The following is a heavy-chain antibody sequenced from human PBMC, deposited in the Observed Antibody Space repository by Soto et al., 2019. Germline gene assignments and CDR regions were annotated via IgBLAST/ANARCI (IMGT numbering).Heavy chain of an antibody. CDR1: GFTFSDYY. V-gene: IGHV3-11*06. CDR2: ISSSSSYT. CDR3: ARDQIAAAGIGPGYYYYYGMDV. Sequence: QVQLVESGGGLVKPGGSLRLSCAASGFTFSDYYMSWIRQAPGKGLEWVSYISSSSSYTNYADSVKGRFTISRDNAKNSLYLQMNSLRVEDTAVYYCARDQIAAAGIGPGYYYYYGMDVWGQGTTVTVSS. D-gene: IGHD6-13*01. J-gene: IGHJ6*02.